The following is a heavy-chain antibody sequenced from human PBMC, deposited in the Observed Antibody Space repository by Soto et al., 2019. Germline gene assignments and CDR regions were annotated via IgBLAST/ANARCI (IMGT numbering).Heavy chain of an antibody. J-gene: IGHJ6*02. CDR1: GFTFSTYS. D-gene: IGHD2-2*02. V-gene: IGHV3-21*01. Sequence: GCLLLACVVSGFTFSTYSINWVRQAPGKGLEWVSSISSRSDIYYADSVKGRFTISRDNAKNSVSLQMNTLRAEDTAVYYCEREYTAWPLAYGLDVWGQGTTVTVSS. CDR3: EREYTAWPLAYGLDV. CDR2: ISSRSDI.